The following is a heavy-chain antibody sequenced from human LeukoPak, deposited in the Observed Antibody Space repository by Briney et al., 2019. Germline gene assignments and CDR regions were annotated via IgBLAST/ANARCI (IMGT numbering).Heavy chain of an antibody. CDR1: GFTLSGFG. J-gene: IGHJ6*02. CDR3: AKDHVIMVRGGYFSMDV. CDR2: ISYDGRNE. V-gene: IGHV3-33*03. Sequence: PGGSLRLSCAASGFTLSGFGIHWVRQAPDKGLEWVAIISYDGRNEKYIDSVRGRFTVSRDNSKNMVYLQMNSLRVEDTAVYYCAKDHVIMVRGGYFSMDVWGQGTTVIVSS. D-gene: IGHD3-10*01.